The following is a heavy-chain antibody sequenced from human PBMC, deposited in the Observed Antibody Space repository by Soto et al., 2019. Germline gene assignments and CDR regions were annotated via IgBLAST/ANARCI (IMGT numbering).Heavy chain of an antibody. V-gene: IGHV4-31*03. D-gene: IGHD5-18*01. Sequence: SETLSLTCTVSGGSISSGGYYWSWIRQHPGKGLEWIGYIYYSGSTYYNPSLKSRVTISVDTSKNQFSLKLSSVTAADTAVYYCASYFLDKAMVKGGWFDPWGQGTLVTVSS. CDR2: IYYSGST. CDR1: GGSISSGGYY. J-gene: IGHJ5*02. CDR3: ASYFLDKAMVKGGWFDP.